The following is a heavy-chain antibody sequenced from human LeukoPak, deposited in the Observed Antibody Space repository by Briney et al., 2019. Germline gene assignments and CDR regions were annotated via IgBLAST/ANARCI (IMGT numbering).Heavy chain of an antibody. V-gene: IGHV3-23*01. CDR3: AKQSAGSAAWYSLHYDF. CDR2: VDGGGGGT. D-gene: IGHD6-13*01. Sequence: GSLRLSCAASGFTFSNYGMNWVRQAPGRGLEWVSSVDGGGGGTYYADSVKGRFTISRDNSKDTLYLQMNGLRAEDTAVYFCAKQSAGSAAWYSLHYDFWGQGSLVTVSS. CDR1: GFTFSNYG. J-gene: IGHJ4*02.